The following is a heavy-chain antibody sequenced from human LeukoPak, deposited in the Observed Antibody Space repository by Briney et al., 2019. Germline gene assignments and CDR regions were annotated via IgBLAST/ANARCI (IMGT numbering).Heavy chain of an antibody. V-gene: IGHV3-7*01. CDR2: INQGGSDK. CDR1: GFTFSGHW. Sequence: GGSLRLSCAASGFTFSGHWMSWVRQAPGKGLEWVANINQGGSDKYYVDSVKGRFTISRDNANNLLYLQMNSLRGEDTAVYYCASPAVTWGQGTPVTVSS. J-gene: IGHJ5*02. CDR3: ASPAVT. D-gene: IGHD4-17*01.